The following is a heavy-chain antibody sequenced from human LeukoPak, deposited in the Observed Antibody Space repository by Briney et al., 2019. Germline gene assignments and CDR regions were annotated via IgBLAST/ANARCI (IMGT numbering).Heavy chain of an antibody. V-gene: IGHV1-46*01. CDR2: INPSGGST. J-gene: IGHJ6*03. CDR3: ARDHYYDSSGYHTPSYYMDV. Sequence: GASVKVSCKASGYTFTSYYMHWVRQAPGQGLEWMGIINPSGGSTSYAQKFQGRVTMTRDTSTSTVYMELSSLRSEDTAVYYCARDHYYDSSGYHTPSYYMDVWGKGTTATVSS. CDR1: GYTFTSYY. D-gene: IGHD3-22*01.